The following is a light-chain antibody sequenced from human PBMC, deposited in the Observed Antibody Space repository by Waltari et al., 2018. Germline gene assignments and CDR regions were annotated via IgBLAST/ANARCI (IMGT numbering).Light chain of an antibody. CDR2: RNN. CDR3: AAWDDSLLWV. Sequence: QSVLTQPPSASGTPGQRVTISCSGSSSNIGSNYVYWYQQLPGTAPKLRIYRNNQRPSGVPDRFSGSKSGTSASLAISGLRSEDEADYYCAAWDDSLLWVFGGGTKLTVL. J-gene: IGLJ3*02. CDR1: SSNIGSNY. V-gene: IGLV1-47*01.